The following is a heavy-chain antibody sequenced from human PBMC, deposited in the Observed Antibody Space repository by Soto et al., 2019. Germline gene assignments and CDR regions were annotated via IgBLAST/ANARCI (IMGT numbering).Heavy chain of an antibody. V-gene: IGHV1-2*04. CDR2: INPNSGGT. D-gene: IGHD2-15*01. Sequence: ASVKVSCKASGYTFTGYYMHWVRQAPGQGLEWMGWINPNSGGTNYAQKFQGWVTMTRDTSISTAYMELSRLRSDDTAVYYCARDLGYCSGGSCYIYGMDVWGQGTTVTVSS. CDR3: ARDLGYCSGGSCYIYGMDV. CDR1: GYTFTGYY. J-gene: IGHJ6*02.